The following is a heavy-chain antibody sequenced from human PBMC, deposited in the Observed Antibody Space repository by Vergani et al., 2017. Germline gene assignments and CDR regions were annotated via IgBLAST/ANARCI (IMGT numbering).Heavy chain of an antibody. CDR1: GFTFTSSA. Sequence: QMQLVQSGPEVKKPGTSVKVSCEASGFTFTSSAMQWVRQARGQRLEWIGWIVVGSGNTNYAQKFQERVTITRDMSTSTAYMELSSLRSEDTAVYYCAAVPIAAGTTTMRYYFDYWGQGTLVTVSS. J-gene: IGHJ4*02. V-gene: IGHV1-58*02. D-gene: IGHD6-13*01. CDR3: AAVPIAAGTTTMRYYFDY. CDR2: IVVGSGNT.